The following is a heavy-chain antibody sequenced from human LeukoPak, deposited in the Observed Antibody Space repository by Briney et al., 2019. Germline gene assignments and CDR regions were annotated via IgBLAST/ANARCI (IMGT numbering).Heavy chain of an antibody. CDR2: LSGSSIYI. Sequence: GGSLRLSCAASGFTFSTYSMIWLGPGPGKGLEWFSYLSGSSIYIYYADSVKGRFTISSDNAKNSLYLQMNSLRAEDTAVYYCARDPTYYDSSGYYYDYWGQGTLVTVS. CDR1: GFTFSTYS. J-gene: IGHJ4*02. V-gene: IGHV3-21*01. CDR3: ARDPTYYDSSGYYYDY. D-gene: IGHD3-22*01.